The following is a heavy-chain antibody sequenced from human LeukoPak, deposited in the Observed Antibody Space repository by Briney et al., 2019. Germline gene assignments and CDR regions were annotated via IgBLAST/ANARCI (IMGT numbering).Heavy chain of an antibody. V-gene: IGHV4-39*07. Sequence: PSETLCLTRTVSGGSLRRSSYYWGWVRQPRGNGLEWLLRLYYGGSTCYNPALKSRVTISVDTSKTQFSLKLSSVTAADTAVYYCARVGYYGSGTHWFDPWGQGTLVTVSS. J-gene: IGHJ5*02. D-gene: IGHD3-10*01. CDR1: GGSLRRSSYY. CDR3: ARVGYYGSGTHWFDP. CDR2: LYYGGST.